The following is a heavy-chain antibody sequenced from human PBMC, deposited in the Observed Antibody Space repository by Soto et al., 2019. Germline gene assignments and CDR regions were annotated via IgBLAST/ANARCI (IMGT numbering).Heavy chain of an antibody. Sequence: GGSLRLSCAASGFTFSSYAMSWVRQAPGKGLEWVSAISGSGGSTYYADSVKGRFTISRDNSKNTLYLQMNSLRAEGTAVYYCASGTYYYDSSGYAGFDYWGQGTLVTVSS. CDR3: ASGTYYYDSSGYAGFDY. D-gene: IGHD3-22*01. CDR1: GFTFSSYA. V-gene: IGHV3-23*01. CDR2: ISGSGGST. J-gene: IGHJ4*02.